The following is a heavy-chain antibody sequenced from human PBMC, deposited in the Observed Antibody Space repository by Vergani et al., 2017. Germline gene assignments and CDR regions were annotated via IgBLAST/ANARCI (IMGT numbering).Heavy chain of an antibody. CDR3: ARVNTETNGHLYYYYYMDV. D-gene: IGHD4-11*01. J-gene: IGHJ6*03. V-gene: IGHV4-34*01. Sequence: QVLLQQWGGGLLKPSETLSLTCVVNGESFTSYHWTWIRQSPGEGLEWVGDIDHTGRPDYNPSLKSRLTMSVDKSRNQFSLTLNSVTATDTAIYFCARVNTETNGHLYYYYYMDVWGQGTAVTVS. CDR2: IDHTGRP. CDR1: GESFTSYH.